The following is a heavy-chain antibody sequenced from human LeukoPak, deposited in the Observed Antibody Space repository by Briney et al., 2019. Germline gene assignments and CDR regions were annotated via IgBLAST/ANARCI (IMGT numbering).Heavy chain of an antibody. D-gene: IGHD5-18*01. CDR1: GFTLSSYL. Sequence: PGGSLRLSCAASGFTLSSYLMSWVPQAPGKGREGVANIDQDGSEKYYVASVKGRFTISRDNDKHSVYLQMNSLRAEDTAVYYCARDRGYNYWGQGTLVTVSS. J-gene: IGHJ4*02. CDR3: ARDRGYNY. CDR2: IDQDGSEK. V-gene: IGHV3-7*01.